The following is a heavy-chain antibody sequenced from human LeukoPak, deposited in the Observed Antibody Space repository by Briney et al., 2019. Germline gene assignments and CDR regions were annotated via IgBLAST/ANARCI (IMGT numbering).Heavy chain of an antibody. CDR3: ARDLGRSSWNYREPFGY. Sequence: SAGSLRLSCAASGFTFSSYAMHWVRQAPGKGLEYVSAISSNGGSTYYANSVKGRFTISRDNSKNTLYLQMGSLRAEDMAVYYCARDLGRSSWNYREPFGYWGQGTLVTVSS. J-gene: IGHJ4*02. CDR1: GFTFSSYA. D-gene: IGHD1-7*01. CDR2: ISSNGGST. V-gene: IGHV3-64*01.